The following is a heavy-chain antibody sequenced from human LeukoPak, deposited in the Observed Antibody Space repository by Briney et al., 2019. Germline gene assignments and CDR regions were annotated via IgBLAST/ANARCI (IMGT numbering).Heavy chain of an antibody. J-gene: IGHJ4*02. CDR3: ARSSIAAASTVDY. Sequence: SETLSLTCTVSGGSVSSGSYYWSWIRQPPGKGLEWIGYIYYSGSTNHNPSLKSRVTISVDTSKNQFSLKLSSVTAADTAVYYCARSSIAAASTVDYWGQGTLVTVSS. D-gene: IGHD6-13*01. V-gene: IGHV4-61*01. CDR2: IYYSGST. CDR1: GGSVSSGSYY.